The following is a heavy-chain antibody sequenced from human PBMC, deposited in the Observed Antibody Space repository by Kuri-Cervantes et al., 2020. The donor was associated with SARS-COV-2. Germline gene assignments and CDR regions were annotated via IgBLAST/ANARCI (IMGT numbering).Heavy chain of an antibody. CDR2: MNPDTGNS. CDR3: AYPGQYDFWSGTSFDY. Sequence: ASVKVSCKASGYTFSTYDINWVRQASGQGLEWMGWMNPDTGNSGHAQNFRGRVTITRNTSISTAYMELSSLRSEDTAVYYCAYPGQYDFWSGTSFDYWGQGTLVTVSS. D-gene: IGHD3-3*01. CDR1: GYTFSTYD. J-gene: IGHJ4*02. V-gene: IGHV1-8*03.